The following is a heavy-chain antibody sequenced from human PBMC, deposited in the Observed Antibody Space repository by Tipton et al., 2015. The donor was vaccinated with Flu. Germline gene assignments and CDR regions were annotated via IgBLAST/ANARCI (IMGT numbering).Heavy chain of an antibody. J-gene: IGHJ2*01. CDR1: RGSFSSTNYY. Sequence: GLVKPSETLSLNCTVSRGSFSSTNYYWGWVRQSPGKGLEYIGALYYSGSTYYNPSLNGRATISIFTSRRQLSLTLASVTASDTAVYYCVRLWGGQNWYFDLWGRGALVTVSS. CDR3: VRLWGGQNWYFDL. CDR2: LYYSGST. V-gene: IGHV4-39*01. D-gene: IGHD3-16*01.